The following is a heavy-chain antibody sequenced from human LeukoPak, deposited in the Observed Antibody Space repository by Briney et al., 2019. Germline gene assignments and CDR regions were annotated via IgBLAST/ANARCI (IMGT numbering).Heavy chain of an antibody. D-gene: IGHD3-22*01. V-gene: IGHV4-39*07. CDR1: GGSISSSSYY. J-gene: IGHJ4*02. CDR3: ARIPGHYDSSGYRSFDY. CDR2: IYYSGST. Sequence: PSETLSLTCTVSGGSISSSSYYWGWIRQPPGKGLEWIGSIYYSGSTYYNPSLKSRVTISVDTSKNQFSLKLSSVTAADTAVYYCARIPGHYDSSGYRSFDYWGQGTLVTVSS.